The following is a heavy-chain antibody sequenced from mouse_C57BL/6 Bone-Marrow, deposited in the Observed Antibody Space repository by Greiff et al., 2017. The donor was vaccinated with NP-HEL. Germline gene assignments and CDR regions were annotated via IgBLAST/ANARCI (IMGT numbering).Heavy chain of an antibody. CDR1: GFNIKDYY. CDR3: TRGGLRLYLDY. D-gene: IGHD2-4*01. Sequence: VQLQQSGAELVRPGASVQLSCTASGFNIKDYYMHWVKQRPEQGLEWIGRIDPEDGDTEYAPKFQGKATMTADPSSNTAYLQLSSLTSEDTAVYYCTRGGLRLYLDYWGQGTTLTVSS. V-gene: IGHV14-1*01. CDR2: IDPEDGDT. J-gene: IGHJ2*01.